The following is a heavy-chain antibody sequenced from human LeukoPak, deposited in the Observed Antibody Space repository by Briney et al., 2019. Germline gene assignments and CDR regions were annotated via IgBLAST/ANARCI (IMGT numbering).Heavy chain of an antibody. V-gene: IGHV4-59*01. CDR1: GESFSAYY. J-gene: IGHJ5*02. Sequence: SETLSLTCIVYGESFSAYYWSWIRQPPGKGLEWIGYIYYSGSTNYNPSLKSRVTISVDTSKNQFSLKLSSVTAADTAVYYCAGNWFDPWGQGTLVTVSS. CDR2: IYYSGST. CDR3: AGNWFDP.